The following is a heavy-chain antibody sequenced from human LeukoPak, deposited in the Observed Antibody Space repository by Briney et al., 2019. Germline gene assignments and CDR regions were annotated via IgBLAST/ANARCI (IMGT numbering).Heavy chain of an antibody. CDR2: IYYSGST. J-gene: IGHJ4*02. D-gene: IGHD3-9*01. CDR1: GGSISSYY. Sequence: SETLSLTCTVSGGSISSYYWSWIRQPPGKGLEWSGYIYYSGSTNYNTSLKSRVTISVDTSKNQFSLKLSSVTAADTAVYYCARGRRTYYDILTGYYFDYWGPGTLVTVSS. V-gene: IGHV4-59*01. CDR3: ARGRRTYYDILTGYYFDY.